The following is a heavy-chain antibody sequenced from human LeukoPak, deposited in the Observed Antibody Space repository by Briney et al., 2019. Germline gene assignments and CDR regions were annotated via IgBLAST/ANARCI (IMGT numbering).Heavy chain of an antibody. J-gene: IGHJ3*02. CDR2: ISSSSYI. CDR3: ARDLKATIFGVVIFDAFDI. V-gene: IGHV3-21*01. D-gene: IGHD3-3*01. CDR1: GFTFSSYS. Sequence: GGSLRLSCAASGFTFSSYSMNWVRQAPGKGLEWVSSISSSSYIYYADSVKGRFTTSRDNAKNSLYLQMNSLRAEDTAVYYCARDLKATIFGVVIFDAFDIWGQGTMVTVSS.